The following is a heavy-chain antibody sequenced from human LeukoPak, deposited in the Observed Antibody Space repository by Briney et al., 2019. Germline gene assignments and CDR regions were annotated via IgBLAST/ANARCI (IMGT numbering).Heavy chain of an antibody. Sequence: GGSLRLSCAASGFMFDDSAMHWVRQARGKGLEWVSLISGDGVSTFYADSVKGRFTISRDNSKNSLSLQMDSLTTEDTALYYCAKEGYSHTSNYFDNWGQGILVTVSS. J-gene: IGHJ4*02. D-gene: IGHD2-15*01. CDR2: ISGDGVST. CDR3: AKEGYSHTSNYFDN. CDR1: GFMFDDSA. V-gene: IGHV3-43*02.